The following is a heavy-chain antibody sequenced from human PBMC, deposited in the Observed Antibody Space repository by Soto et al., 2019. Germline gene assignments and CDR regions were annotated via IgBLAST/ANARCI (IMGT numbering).Heavy chain of an antibody. CDR1: GFTFSSYG. CDR3: AKDRRADYYDSSGDHFDY. J-gene: IGHJ4*02. D-gene: IGHD3-22*01. CDR2: IWYDGSNK. V-gene: IGHV3-33*06. Sequence: LRLSCAASGFTFSSYGMHWVRRAPGKGLEWVAVIWYDGSNKYYADSVKGRFTISRDNSKNTLYLQMNSLRAEDTAVYYCAKDRRADYYDSSGDHFDYWGQGTLVTVSS.